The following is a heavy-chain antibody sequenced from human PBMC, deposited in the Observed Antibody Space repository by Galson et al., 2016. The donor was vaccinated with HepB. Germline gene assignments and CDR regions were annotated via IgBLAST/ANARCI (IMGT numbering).Heavy chain of an antibody. CDR1: GFTLSRYT. J-gene: IGHJ4*02. CDR3: ARDGIVARFDL. D-gene: IGHD1-26*01. CDR2: ISSTSRYI. V-gene: IGHV3-21*01. Sequence: SLRLSCAASGFTLSRYTMNWVRQAPGKGLEWASLISSTSRYIYYADSIKGRFTISRDNAKNSLFLQMNSLRAEDTAVYYCARDGIVARFDLWGQGTLVTVSS.